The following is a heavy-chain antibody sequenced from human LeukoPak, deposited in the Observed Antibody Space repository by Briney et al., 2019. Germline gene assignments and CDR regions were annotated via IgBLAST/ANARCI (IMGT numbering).Heavy chain of an antibody. V-gene: IGHV1-18*01. Sequence: GASVKVSCKASGYTFTSYGISWVRQALGQGLEWMGWISAYNGNTNYAQKFQGRVTMTRDTSTSTVYMELSSLRSEDTAVYYCARDHHVVVAASSRQYYYGMDVWGQGTTVTVSS. CDR1: GYTFTSYG. CDR2: ISAYNGNT. CDR3: ARDHHVVVAASSRQYYYGMDV. J-gene: IGHJ6*02. D-gene: IGHD2-15*01.